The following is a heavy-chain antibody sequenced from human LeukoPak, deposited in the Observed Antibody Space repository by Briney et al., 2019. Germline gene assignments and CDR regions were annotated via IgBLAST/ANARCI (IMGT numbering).Heavy chain of an antibody. CDR2: INPNSGGT. Sequence: ASVKVSCKASGYTFSGSYMHWVRQAPGQGLEWMGWINPNSGGTNYAQKFQGRVTMTRDTSISTAYMELSRLRSDDTAVYYCARAPRLRSWYGIDYWGQGTLVTVSS. CDR3: ARAPRLRSWYGIDY. J-gene: IGHJ4*02. D-gene: IGHD6-13*01. V-gene: IGHV1-2*02. CDR1: GYTFSGSY.